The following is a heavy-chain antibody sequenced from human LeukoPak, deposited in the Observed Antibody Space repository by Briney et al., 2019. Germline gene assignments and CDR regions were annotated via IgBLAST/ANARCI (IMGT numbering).Heavy chain of an antibody. CDR3: ASFSSGPPS. CDR2: ISSGSSTI. CDR1: GFTFSSYS. D-gene: IGHD6-19*01. V-gene: IGHV3-48*04. J-gene: IGHJ4*02. Sequence: PGGSLRLSCAASGFTFSSYSMNWVRQAPGQGLEWVSYISSGSSTINYAHSVKGRFTISRDNAKNSLYLQKNSLRAEDTAVYYCASFSSGPPSWGQGTLVTVSS.